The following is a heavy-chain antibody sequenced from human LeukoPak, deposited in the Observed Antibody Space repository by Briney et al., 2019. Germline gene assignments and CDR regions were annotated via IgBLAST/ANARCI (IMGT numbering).Heavy chain of an antibody. Sequence: GASVKVSCKVSGYTLTELSMHWVRQAPGKGLEWMGGFDPEDGETIYAQKFQGRVAMTEDTSTDTAYMELSSLRSEDTAVYYCATVAPVXYYFDYWGXGTLXTVSS. CDR2: FDPEDGET. J-gene: IGHJ4*02. CDR1: GYTLTELS. CDR3: ATVAPVXYYFDY. V-gene: IGHV1-24*01. D-gene: IGHD6-19*01.